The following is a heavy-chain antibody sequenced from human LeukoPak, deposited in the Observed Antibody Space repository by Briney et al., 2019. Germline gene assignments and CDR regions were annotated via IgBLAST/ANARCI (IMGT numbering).Heavy chain of an antibody. CDR2: IYTSGTT. V-gene: IGHV4-4*09. Sequence: SETLSLTCTVSGSIRSYYWSWIWQPPGKGLEWIGYIYTSGTTNYNPSLKSRVTISVDTSKNQFSLDLSSVTAADSAVYYCARQKCTSASCLTKNAFDVWGQGTMVTVSS. J-gene: IGHJ3*01. CDR1: GSIRSYY. D-gene: IGHD2-2*01. CDR3: ARQKCTSASCLTKNAFDV.